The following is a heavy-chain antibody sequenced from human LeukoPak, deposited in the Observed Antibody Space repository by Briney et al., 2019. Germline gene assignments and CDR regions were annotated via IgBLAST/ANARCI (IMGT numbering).Heavy chain of an antibody. CDR2: IYTGGTT. Sequence: GGSLRLSCAASGFTVTSQYMSWVRQAPGKGLEWVLGIYTGGTTHYADSVKGRFTISRDNAKNTLYLQMNRLRAEDTAVDYCARRKVVSAYYYGMDVWGQGTTVIVSS. V-gene: IGHV3-66*01. D-gene: IGHD2-2*01. J-gene: IGHJ6*02. CDR3: ARRKVVSAYYYGMDV. CDR1: GFTVTSQY.